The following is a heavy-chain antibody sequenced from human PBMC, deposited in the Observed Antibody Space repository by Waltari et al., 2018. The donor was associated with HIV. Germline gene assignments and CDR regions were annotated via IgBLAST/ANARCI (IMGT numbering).Heavy chain of an antibody. J-gene: IGHJ6*02. CDR1: GFTFTNSG. V-gene: IGHV3-7*01. CDR3: ARIGTFPHNYAIDF. Sequence: EVQLMESGGGLVQSGGSLRLSCAALGFTFTNSGMSWVRQTPGKGLEWVAYIKDDGSEKYYMGSVKGRFTISRDNAKNSMFLQMNSLRAEDTAVYYCARIGTFPHNYAIDFWGQGTTVTVSS. CDR2: IKDDGSEK. D-gene: IGHD1-26*01.